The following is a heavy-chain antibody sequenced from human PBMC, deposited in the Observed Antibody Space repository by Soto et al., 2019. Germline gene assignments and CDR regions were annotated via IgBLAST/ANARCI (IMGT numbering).Heavy chain of an antibody. CDR3: VRGGGGCLFGP. V-gene: IGHV3-11*06. CDR1: GFTFGDPY. Sequence: PGGALRLLPAGSGFTFGDPYVGWIRQAPGKGLEWLSYISPGSRYPAYADSVKGRFTISRDNAKRPLYLQMMSLTAEDTAIYYCVRGGGGCLFGPWRQGTTVT. D-gene: IGHD2-8*02. CDR2: ISPGSRYP. J-gene: IGHJ5*02.